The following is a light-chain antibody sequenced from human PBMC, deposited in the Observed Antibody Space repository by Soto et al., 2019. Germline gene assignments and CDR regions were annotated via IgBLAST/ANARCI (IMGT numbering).Light chain of an antibody. CDR2: KAS. CDR3: QQYYTDSYT. Sequence: DIQMTQSPSTLSASVGDRVTITCRASQSISSWLAWYQQKPGKAPKLLIYKASSLESGVPSRFSDSGSGTEFTLTISSLQPDDSATYYCQQYYTDSYTFGQGTNLEIK. CDR1: QSISSW. J-gene: IGKJ2*01. V-gene: IGKV1-5*03.